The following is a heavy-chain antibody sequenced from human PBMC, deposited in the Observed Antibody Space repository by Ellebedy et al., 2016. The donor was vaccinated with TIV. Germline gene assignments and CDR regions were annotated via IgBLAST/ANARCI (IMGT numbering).Heavy chain of an antibody. Sequence: ASVKVSXXASGYTFTTYDINWVRQATGQGLEWMGWMNPNNGHTGYAQKFQGRVTMTRDTSTSTAYMEPSSLISEDTAVYYCARNPSKTGDFDNWGQGTLVTVSS. CDR2: MNPNNGHT. V-gene: IGHV1-8*01. CDR3: ARNPSKTGDFDN. J-gene: IGHJ4*02. D-gene: IGHD7-27*01. CDR1: GYTFTTYD.